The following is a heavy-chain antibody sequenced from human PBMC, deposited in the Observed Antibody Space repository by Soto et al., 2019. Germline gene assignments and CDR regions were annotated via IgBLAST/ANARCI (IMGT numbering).Heavy chain of an antibody. CDR1: GFTFSDYA. V-gene: IGHV3-23*01. D-gene: IGHD5-12*01. Sequence: GGSLRLSCAASGFTFSDYAMSWVRQAPGKGLEWVSGIGGSGDSTYYADSVTGRFTISRDRSKNILYLQMNSLGAEDTALYYCVRDKVGVDVYYFDYCGLGTLVTVSS. J-gene: IGHJ4*02. CDR2: IGGSGDST. CDR3: VRDKVGVDVYYFDY.